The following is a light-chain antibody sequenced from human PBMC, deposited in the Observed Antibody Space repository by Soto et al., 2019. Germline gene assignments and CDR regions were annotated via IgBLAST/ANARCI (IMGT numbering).Light chain of an antibody. CDR3: QPYNSYPYT. J-gene: IGKJ2*01. V-gene: IGKV1-5*03. CDR1: QSISSW. Sequence: DIQMTQSPSTLSASVGDRVTITCRASQSISSWLAWYQQKPGKAPKLMIYKASSLESGVPPRFRGSGSGTEFTLTISSLQPDDFATYYCQPYNSYPYTFGQGTKLQIK. CDR2: KAS.